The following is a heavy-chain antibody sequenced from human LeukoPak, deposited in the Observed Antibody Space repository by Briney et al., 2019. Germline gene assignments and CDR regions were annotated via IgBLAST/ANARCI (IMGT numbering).Heavy chain of an antibody. V-gene: IGHV3-7*01. J-gene: IGHJ4*02. D-gene: IGHD3-16*01. Sequence: GGSLRLSCAASGFSFNSDWMDWVRQAPGKGLEWVANIKHDESEKNYLDSVKGRFTISRDNAQNSLYLQMNGLRVEDTAVYYCTRRLDDWGQRTLATVSS. CDR2: IKHDESEK. CDR3: TRRLDD. CDR1: GFSFNSDW.